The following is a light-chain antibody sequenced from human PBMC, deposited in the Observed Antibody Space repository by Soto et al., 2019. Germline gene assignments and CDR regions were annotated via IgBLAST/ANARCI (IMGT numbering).Light chain of an antibody. Sequence: EIVMTQSPATLSVSPGDRVTLSCRASQSVTTNFAWYKQKPGQAPRLLIYGASTRAARIPARFSGIGSVTEFTLTISSLQPEDFGVYYCQQYNNWPPITVGQGTRLEIK. CDR2: GAS. J-gene: IGKJ5*01. CDR3: QQYNNWPPIT. V-gene: IGKV3-15*01. CDR1: QSVTTN.